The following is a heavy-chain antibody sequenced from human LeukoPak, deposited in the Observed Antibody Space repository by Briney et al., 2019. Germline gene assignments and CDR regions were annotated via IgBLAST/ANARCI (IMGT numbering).Heavy chain of an antibody. V-gene: IGHV1-8*01. Sequence: GASVKVSCRASGFTFTSYDINWVRQSTGQGLEWMGWMNPISGHTGYAQKFQGRVTMTRDTSLDTAYMELSSLRSEDTAVYYCARDYYYGMDVWGQGTTVTVSS. CDR1: GFTFTSYD. J-gene: IGHJ6*02. CDR2: MNPISGHT. CDR3: ARDYYYGMDV.